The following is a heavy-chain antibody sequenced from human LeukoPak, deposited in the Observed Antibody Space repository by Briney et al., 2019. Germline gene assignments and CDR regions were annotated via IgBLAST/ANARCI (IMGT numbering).Heavy chain of an antibody. D-gene: IGHD3-3*01. J-gene: IGHJ4*02. CDR2: IVGSGLTT. CDR1: VFTFSSYA. Sequence: GGSLRLSCAGAVFTFSSYAMSWVRQAPGKGLEWVSAIVGSGLTTYYADSVKGRFTISRDNSKNTLYLQMSSLRAEDTAVYYCAKDSTIFGAKTHFDYWGQGTLVTVSS. V-gene: IGHV3-23*01. CDR3: AKDSTIFGAKTHFDY.